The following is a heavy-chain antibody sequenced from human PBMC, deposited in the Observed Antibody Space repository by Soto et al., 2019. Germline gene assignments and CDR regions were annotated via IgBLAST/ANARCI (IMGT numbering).Heavy chain of an antibody. CDR3: ARRTETDYYGMDV. V-gene: IGHV5-51*01. Sequence: PGESLKISWKGSGYFFTSYWIGWVRQMPGKGLEWMGIIYPGDSDTRYSPSFQGQVTISADKSISTAYLQWSSLKASDNAMYYCARRTETDYYGMDVWGQGTTVTVSS. D-gene: IGHD4-17*01. CDR1: GYFFTSYW. J-gene: IGHJ6*02. CDR2: IYPGDSDT.